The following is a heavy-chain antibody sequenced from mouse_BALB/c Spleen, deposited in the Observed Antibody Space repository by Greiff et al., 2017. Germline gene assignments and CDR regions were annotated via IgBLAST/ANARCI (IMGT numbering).Heavy chain of an antibody. CDR1: GFNIKDTY. V-gene: IGHV14-3*02. J-gene: IGHJ4*01. CDR2: IDPANGNT. CDR3: ARNHYYAMDY. Sequence: EVKLVESGAELVKPGASVKLSCTASGFNIKDTYMHWVKQRPEQGLEWIGRIDPANGNTKYDRKFQGKATITADTSSNTAYLQLSSLTSEDTAVYYCARNHYYAMDYWGQGTSVTVSS.